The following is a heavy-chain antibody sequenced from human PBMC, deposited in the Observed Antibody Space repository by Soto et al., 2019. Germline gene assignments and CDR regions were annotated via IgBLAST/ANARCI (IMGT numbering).Heavy chain of an antibody. D-gene: IGHD6-13*01. CDR1: GYSFTSYW. Sequence: PGESLKISCKGSGYSFTSYWIGWVRQMPGKGLEWMGIICPGDSDTRYSPSFQGQVTISADKSISTAYLQWSSLKASDTAMYYCARHTSSSRLYYYYYGMDVWGQGTTVTVSS. CDR3: ARHTSSSRLYYYYYGMDV. J-gene: IGHJ6*02. CDR2: ICPGDSDT. V-gene: IGHV5-51*01.